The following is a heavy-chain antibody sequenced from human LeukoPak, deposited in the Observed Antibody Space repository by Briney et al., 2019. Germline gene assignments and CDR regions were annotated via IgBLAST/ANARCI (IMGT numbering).Heavy chain of an antibody. CDR1: GFTFSSYA. D-gene: IGHD2-2*01. CDR3: ARRMGYCSSTSCYGNGGYFDY. J-gene: IGHJ4*02. Sequence: GGSLRLSCAASGFTFSSYAMSWVRQAPGKGLEWVSAISGSGGSTYYADSVKGRFTISRDNSKNTLHLQMNSLRAEDTAVYYCARRMGYCSSTSCYGNGGYFDYWGQGTLVTVSS. CDR2: ISGSGGST. V-gene: IGHV3-23*01.